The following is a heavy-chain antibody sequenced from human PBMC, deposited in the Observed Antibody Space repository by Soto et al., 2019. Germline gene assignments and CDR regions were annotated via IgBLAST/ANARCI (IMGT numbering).Heavy chain of an antibody. Sequence: EVQLVESGGGLVQGGGSLRLSCAASGFTFRDWWMTWVRQAPGKGLEWVANINQDESEKSYADSAKDRFTTSRDNAKHELYLPMNSLRAEDTGMYDCARDRGIGSRGYSRHWGQGTLVTASS. CDR1: GFTFRDWW. CDR3: ARDRGIGSRGYSRH. D-gene: IGHD3-22*01. CDR2: INQDESEK. J-gene: IGHJ4*02. V-gene: IGHV3-7*01.